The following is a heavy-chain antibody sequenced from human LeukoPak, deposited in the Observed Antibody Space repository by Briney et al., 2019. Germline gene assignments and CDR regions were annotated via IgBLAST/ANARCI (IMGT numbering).Heavy chain of an antibody. CDR1: GYTFTGYY. CDR2: INPNSGGT. Sequence: ASVKVSCKASGYTFTGYYMHWVRQAPGQGLEWMGWINPNSGGTNYAQKFQGRVTMTRDTSISTAYMELSRLRSDDTAVYYCARGSLYGDYYYYYMDVWGKGTTVTVSS. J-gene: IGHJ6*03. D-gene: IGHD4-17*01. V-gene: IGHV1-2*02. CDR3: ARGSLYGDYYYYYMDV.